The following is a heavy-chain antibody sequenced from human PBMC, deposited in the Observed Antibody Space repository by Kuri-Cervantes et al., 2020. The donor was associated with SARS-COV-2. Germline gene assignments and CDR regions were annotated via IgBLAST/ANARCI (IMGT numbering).Heavy chain of an antibody. CDR1: GFTFSSYA. D-gene: IGHD1-26*01. CDR2: ISGSGGST. V-gene: IGHV3-23*01. J-gene: IGHJ6*02. CDR3: ARSGSYPHYYYGMDV. Sequence: GESLKISCAASGFTFSSYAMSWVRQAPGKGLEWVSAISGSGGSTYYADSVKGRFTISRDNSKNSLYLQMNSLRTEDTALYYCARSGSYPHYYYGMDVWGQGTTVTVSS.